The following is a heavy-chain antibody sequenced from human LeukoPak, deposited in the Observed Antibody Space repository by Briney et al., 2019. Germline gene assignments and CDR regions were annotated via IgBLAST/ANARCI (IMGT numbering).Heavy chain of an antibody. Sequence: SETLSLTCTVSGGSISTHYWSWIRQPPGKGLKWIGHIYCSGSTNYNPSPNIRVTISVDTSKNQFSLKLSSVTAADTAVYYCARRGYCSGTSCYIFDYWGQGTLVTVSS. CDR2: IYCSGST. D-gene: IGHD2-2*02. J-gene: IGHJ4*02. CDR1: GGSISTHY. V-gene: IGHV4-59*08. CDR3: ARRGYCSGTSCYIFDY.